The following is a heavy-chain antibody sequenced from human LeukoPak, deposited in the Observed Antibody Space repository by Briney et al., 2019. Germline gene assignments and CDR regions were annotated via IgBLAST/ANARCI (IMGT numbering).Heavy chain of an antibody. CDR1: GFTFTSYA. CDR2: ISGSGDST. CDR3: AKVGTGDLFRTLDY. V-gene: IGHV3-23*01. D-gene: IGHD1-14*01. J-gene: IGHJ4*02. Sequence: GGSLRLSCAASGFTFTSYALSWVRQAPGKGLEWVSSISGSGDSTYYADSVQGRFTISRDYSKNTLFLQMNSLRADDTAVYYCAKVGTGDLFRTLDYWGQGTLVTVSS.